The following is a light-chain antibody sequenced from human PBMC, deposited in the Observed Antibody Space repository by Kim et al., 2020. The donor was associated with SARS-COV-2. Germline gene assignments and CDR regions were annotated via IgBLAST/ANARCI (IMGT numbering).Light chain of an antibody. V-gene: IGLV2-11*03. Sequence: PGQSVTISCTGTSKDVGGYNYVSWYQQHPGKAPKLMIYDVSNRPSGVPDRFSGSKSGNTASLTISGLQPEDEADYYCCSYAGSYTVFGGGTQLTVL. J-gene: IGLJ2*01. CDR3: CSYAGSYTV. CDR2: DVS. CDR1: SKDVGGYNY.